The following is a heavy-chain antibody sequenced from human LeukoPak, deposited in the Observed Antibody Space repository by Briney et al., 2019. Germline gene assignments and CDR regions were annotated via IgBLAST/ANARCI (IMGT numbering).Heavy chain of an antibody. J-gene: IGHJ4*02. CDR1: GGSISGSSYY. CDR3: ARIAAAQRADY. Sequence: PSETLSLTCTVSGGSISGSSYYWGWIRQPPGKGLEWIGSIYYSGSTYYNPSLKSRVTISVDTSKNQFSLKLSSVTAADTAVYYCARIAAAQRADYWGQGTLVTVSS. CDR2: IYYSGST. V-gene: IGHV4-39*01. D-gene: IGHD6-13*01.